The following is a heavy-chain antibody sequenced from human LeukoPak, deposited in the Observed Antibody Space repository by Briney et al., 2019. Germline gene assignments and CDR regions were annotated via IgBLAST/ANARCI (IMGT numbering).Heavy chain of an antibody. CDR3: ARNFGSGQLFHPDDAFDI. CDR2: IYYSGST. CDR1: GGSISSGGYY. J-gene: IGHJ3*02. Sequence: PSETLSLTCTVSGGSISSGGYYWSWIRQHPGKGLEWIGYIYYSGSTYYNPSLKSRVTISVDTSKNQFSLKLSSVTAADTAVYYCARNFGSGQLFHPDDAFDIWGQGTMVTVSS. V-gene: IGHV4-31*03. D-gene: IGHD3-10*01.